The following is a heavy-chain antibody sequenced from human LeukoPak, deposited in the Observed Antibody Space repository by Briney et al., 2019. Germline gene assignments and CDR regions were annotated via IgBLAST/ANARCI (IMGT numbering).Heavy chain of an antibody. V-gene: IGHV4-61*02. D-gene: IGHD2-2*01. Sequence: SETLSLTCTVSGDSISSGDYYWSWIRQPAGKRLGWIGRIYTSGSANYNPSLKSRVTMSVDTSKNQFSLKLYSVTAADTAVYYCARAVDGYCYSTNCLYNWFDPWGQGTLVTVSS. J-gene: IGHJ5*02. CDR3: ARAVDGYCYSTNCLYNWFDP. CDR2: IYTSGSA. CDR1: GDSISSGDYY.